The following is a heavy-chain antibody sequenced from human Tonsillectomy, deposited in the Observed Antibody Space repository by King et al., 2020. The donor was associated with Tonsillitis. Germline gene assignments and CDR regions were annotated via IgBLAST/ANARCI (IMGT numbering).Heavy chain of an antibody. V-gene: IGHV3-72*01. Sequence: VQLVESGGGLVQPGGSLRLSCAASGFTFSDHYMDWVRQAPGKGLEWVGRTRNKANSYTTDYAASVKGRFTISRDDSKNSLYLQMNSLKTEDTAVYYFASHSSGYVWGQGTLVTVSS. J-gene: IGHJ4*01. CDR2: TRNKANSYTT. CDR3: ASHSSGYV. D-gene: IGHD3-22*01. CDR1: GFTFSDHY.